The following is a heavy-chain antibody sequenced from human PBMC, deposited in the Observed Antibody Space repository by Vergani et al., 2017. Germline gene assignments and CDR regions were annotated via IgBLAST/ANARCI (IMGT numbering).Heavy chain of an antibody. CDR2: ISSSSSYI. CDR3: ARALGTAKYDSSGYLDY. CDR1: GFTFSSYS. J-gene: IGHJ4*02. Sequence: EVQLVESGGGLVKPGGSLRLSCAASGFTFSSYSMNWVRQAPGKGLEWVSSISSSSSYIYYADSVKGRFTISRDNAKNSLYLQMNSLRAEDTAVYYCARALGTAKYDSSGYLDYWGQGTLVTVSS. V-gene: IGHV3-21*01. D-gene: IGHD3-22*01.